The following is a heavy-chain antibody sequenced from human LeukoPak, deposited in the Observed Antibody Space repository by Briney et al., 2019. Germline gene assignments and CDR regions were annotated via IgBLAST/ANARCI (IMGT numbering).Heavy chain of an antibody. CDR1: GGTFSSYA. CDR3: ARDPSIAAARYYGMDV. CDR2: IIPIFGTA. D-gene: IGHD6-13*01. Sequence: SVKVSCKASGGTFSSYAISWVRQAPGQGLEWMGGIIPIFGTANYAQKFQGRVTITTDESTSTAYMELSSLRSEDTAVYYCARDPSIAAARYYGMDVWGQGTTVTVSS. J-gene: IGHJ6*02. V-gene: IGHV1-69*05.